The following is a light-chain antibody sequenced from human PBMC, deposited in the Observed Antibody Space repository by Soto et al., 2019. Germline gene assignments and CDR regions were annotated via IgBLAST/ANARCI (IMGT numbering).Light chain of an antibody. CDR1: QGISSY. Sequence: GDRVTITCRASQGISSYLAWYRQKAGKAPELLIEAASTLQSGVPSRFSGSGSGTDFALTISSLQPGDFATYYCQQLKRYPLSFGGGTKVEIK. CDR2: AAS. CDR3: QQLKRYPLS. V-gene: IGKV1-9*01. J-gene: IGKJ4*01.